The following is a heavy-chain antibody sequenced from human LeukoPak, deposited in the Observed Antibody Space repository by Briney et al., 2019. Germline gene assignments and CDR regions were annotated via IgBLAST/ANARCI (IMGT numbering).Heavy chain of an antibody. J-gene: IGHJ5*02. D-gene: IGHD1-26*01. Sequence: GESLKISCKGSGYSFPSYWIAWVRQMPGEGLEYMGVIYPGDSDTRYSPSFQGQVTISADKSISTAYLQWSSLKASDTAIYYCARRGESYNWFDPWGQGTLVTVSS. CDR2: IYPGDSDT. CDR1: GYSFPSYW. CDR3: ARRGESYNWFDP. V-gene: IGHV5-51*01.